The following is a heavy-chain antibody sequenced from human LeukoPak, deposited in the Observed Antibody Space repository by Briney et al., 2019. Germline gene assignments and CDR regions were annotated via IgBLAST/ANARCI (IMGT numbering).Heavy chain of an antibody. Sequence: PEESLKISCKGSGYSFTSYWIGWVRQMPGKGLEWMGIIYPGDSDTTYSPSFQGQVTISADKSISTAYLQWSSLKASDTAMYYCARRDGYCSSTSCYADYYYGMDVWGQGTTVTVSS. CDR2: IYPGDSDT. CDR1: GYSFTSYW. D-gene: IGHD2-2*01. V-gene: IGHV5-51*01. J-gene: IGHJ6*02. CDR3: ARRDGYCSSTSCYADYYYGMDV.